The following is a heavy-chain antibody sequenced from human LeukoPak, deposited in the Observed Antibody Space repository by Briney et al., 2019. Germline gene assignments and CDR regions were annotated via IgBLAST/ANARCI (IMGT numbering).Heavy chain of an antibody. CDR3: ARDAIAARLADY. J-gene: IGHJ4*02. D-gene: IGHD6-6*01. CDR1: GFTFSNFA. V-gene: IGHV3-23*01. Sequence: GGSLRLSCAASGFTFSNFAMNWVRQAPGKGLEWVSAISGSGTTTYYPDSVTGRFTVSRDNFKNTLFLQMNSLTAEDTATYYCARDAIAARLADYWGQGTPVTVSS. CDR2: ISGSGTTT.